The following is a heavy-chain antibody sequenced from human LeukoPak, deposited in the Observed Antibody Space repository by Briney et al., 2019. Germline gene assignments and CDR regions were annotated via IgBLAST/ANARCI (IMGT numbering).Heavy chain of an antibody. Sequence: SETLSLTCTVSGGSISSGDYYWNWIRQPPGKGLEWIGYIYYSGSIYYNSSLKSRVTISLDTSKNQFSLKLSSVTAADTAVYYCASRTYYYDSSGPFNWFDPWGQGTLVTVSS. D-gene: IGHD3-22*01. CDR2: IYYSGSI. J-gene: IGHJ5*02. CDR3: ASRTYYYDSSGPFNWFDP. V-gene: IGHV4-30-4*08. CDR1: GGSISSGDYY.